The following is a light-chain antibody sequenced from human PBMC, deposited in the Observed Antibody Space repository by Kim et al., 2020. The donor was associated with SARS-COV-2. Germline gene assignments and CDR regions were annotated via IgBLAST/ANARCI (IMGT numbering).Light chain of an antibody. J-gene: IGKJ4*01. CDR3: QQRSNGPLT. V-gene: IGKV3-11*01. Sequence: EILLTQSPATLSLSPGERATLSCRASQSVSSYLAWYQQRPGQAPRLLIYDASNRATGIPPRFSGSGSGTDFTLTISSLEPEDFAVYYCQQRSNGPLTFGGGTKVEI. CDR2: DAS. CDR1: QSVSSY.